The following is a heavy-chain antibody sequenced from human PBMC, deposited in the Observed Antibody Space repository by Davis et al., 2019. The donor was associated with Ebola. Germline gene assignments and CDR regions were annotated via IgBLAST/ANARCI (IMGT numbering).Heavy chain of an antibody. CDR1: GYTFTSYA. D-gene: IGHD2-21*01. J-gene: IGHJ6*02. V-gene: IGHV1-3*01. Sequence: ASVKVSCKASGYTFTSYAMHWVRQAPGQRLEWMGWINAGNGNTKYSQKFQGRVTITRDTSASTAYMELSSLRSEDTAVYYCASMTSMESTYFYYYALDVWGQGTTVTVSS. CDR2: INAGNGNT. CDR3: ASMTSMESTYFYYYALDV.